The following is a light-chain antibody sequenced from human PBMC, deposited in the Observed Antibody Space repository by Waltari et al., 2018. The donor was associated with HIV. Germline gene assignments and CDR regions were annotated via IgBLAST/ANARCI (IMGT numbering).Light chain of an antibody. CDR1: SSDVGGYTY. Sequence: SALTQPASVSGSPGQSITISCPGTSSDVGGYTYVSCYQQHPGKAPKLMIYDVSNRPSGVSNRFSGSKSGNTVSLTISGLQAEDEADYYCSSYTSNNTRVFGGGTKLTVL. CDR3: SSYTSNNTRV. CDR2: DVS. J-gene: IGLJ3*02. V-gene: IGLV2-14*03.